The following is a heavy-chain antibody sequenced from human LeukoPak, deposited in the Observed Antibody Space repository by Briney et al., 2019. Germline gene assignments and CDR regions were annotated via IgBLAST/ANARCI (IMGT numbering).Heavy chain of an antibody. CDR3: ARREYCSSTSCDDGMDV. CDR1: GYSFTSYW. J-gene: IGHJ6*02. CDR2: IDPSDSYT. V-gene: IGHV5-10-1*01. D-gene: IGHD2-2*01. Sequence: GESLRISCKGSGYSFTSYWISWVRQMPGKGLEWIGRIDPSDSYTNYSPSFQGHVTISADKSISTAYLQWSSLKASDTAMYYCARREYCSSTSCDDGMDVWGQGTTVTVSS.